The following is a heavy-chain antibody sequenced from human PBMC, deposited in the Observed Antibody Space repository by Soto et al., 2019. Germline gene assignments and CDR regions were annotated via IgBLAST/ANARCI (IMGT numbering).Heavy chain of an antibody. CDR2: TRNKANSYTT. V-gene: IGHV3-72*01. CDR1: GFTFSDHY. CDR3: ATTTPHGDY. D-gene: IGHD4-17*01. J-gene: IGHJ4*02. Sequence: PGGSLRLSCAASGFTFSDHYMDWVRQAPGKGLEWVGRTRNKANSYTTEYAASVKDRFTISRDDSKNSLYLQMNSLKTEDTAVYYCATTTPHGDYWGQGTLVTVSS.